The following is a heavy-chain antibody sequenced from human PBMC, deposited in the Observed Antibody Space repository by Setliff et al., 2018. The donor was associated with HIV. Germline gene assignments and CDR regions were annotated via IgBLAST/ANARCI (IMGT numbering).Heavy chain of an antibody. CDR3: ARIFGDQGYYYGMDV. CDR1: GYSFTNHY. V-gene: IGHV1-46*01. CDR2: INPTGGST. Sequence: ASVKVSCKPSGYSFTNHYMHWVRQAPGQGLEWMGVINPTGGSTRNTQKFQGRVAMTRDTSTSTVYMELSSLRSADTAVYYCARIFGDQGYYYGMDVWGQGTTVTVSS. D-gene: IGHD3-3*01. J-gene: IGHJ6*02.